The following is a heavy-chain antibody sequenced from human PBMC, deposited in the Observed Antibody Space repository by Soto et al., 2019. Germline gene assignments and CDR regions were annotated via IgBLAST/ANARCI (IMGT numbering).Heavy chain of an antibody. V-gene: IGHV3-21*01. J-gene: IGHJ4*02. CDR1: GFTFSSYS. Sequence: EVQLVESGGGLVKPGGSLRLSCAASGFTFSSYSMNWVRQAAGKGLEWVSSISSSSSYIYYADSVKGRFTISRDNAKNSLYLQMNSLRAEDTAVYYCASSEDIVPLGVDYWGQGTLVTVSS. D-gene: IGHD2-15*01. CDR2: ISSSSSYI. CDR3: ASSEDIVPLGVDY.